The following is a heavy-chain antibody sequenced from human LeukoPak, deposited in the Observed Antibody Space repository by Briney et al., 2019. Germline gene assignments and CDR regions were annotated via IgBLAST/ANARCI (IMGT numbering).Heavy chain of an antibody. CDR3: ARGISYCSGSSCYSVPAVDWFDP. CDR1: GVSISSGGYS. D-gene: IGHD2-15*01. CDR2: SYHSGST. J-gene: IGHJ5*02. V-gene: IGHV4-30-2*01. Sequence: PSETLSLTCAVSGVSISSGGYSWSWIGQPPGKGLEWIGYSYHSGSTYYNPSLKSRVTISVDRSKNQFSLKLSSVPAADTAVYYCARGISYCSGSSCYSVPAVDWFDPWGQGTLVTVSS.